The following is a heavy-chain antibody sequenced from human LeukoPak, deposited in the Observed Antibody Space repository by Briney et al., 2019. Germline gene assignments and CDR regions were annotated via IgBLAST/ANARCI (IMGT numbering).Heavy chain of an antibody. CDR1: GGYISSYH. D-gene: IGHD2-21*01. V-gene: IGHV4-59*08. CDR3: ARSVSWGLLVRDDAFDI. Sequence: SETLSLTCTVSGGYISSYHWIWIRQPPGRGLEWIGYIHYSGSTNYNPSLKSRVTTSVDTSKKQFSLKLRSVTAADTAVYYCARSVSWGLLVRDDAFDIWGQGTMVTVSS. CDR2: IHYSGST. J-gene: IGHJ3*02.